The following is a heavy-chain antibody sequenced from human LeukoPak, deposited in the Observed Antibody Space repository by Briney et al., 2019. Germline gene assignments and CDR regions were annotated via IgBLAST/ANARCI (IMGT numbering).Heavy chain of an antibody. D-gene: IGHD3-22*01. Sequence: PSETLSLTCTVSGGSISSSSYYWGWIRQPPWKGLEWIGSIYYSGSTYYNPSLKSRVTISVDTPKNQFSLKLSSVTAADTAVYYCARGITMIVVVITTPSYFDYWGQGTLVTVSS. J-gene: IGHJ4*02. CDR1: GGSISSSSYY. V-gene: IGHV4-39*01. CDR2: IYYSGST. CDR3: ARGITMIVVVITTPSYFDY.